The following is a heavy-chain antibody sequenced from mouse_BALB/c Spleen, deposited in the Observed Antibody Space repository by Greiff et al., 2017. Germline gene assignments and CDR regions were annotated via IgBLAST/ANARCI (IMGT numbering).Heavy chain of an antibody. D-gene: IGHD4-1*01. CDR2: IYPSDSYT. V-gene: IGHV1-69*02. J-gene: IGHJ2*01. Sequence: VQLQQPGAELVRPGASVKLSCKASGYTFTSYWINWVKQRPGQGLEWIGNIYPSDSYTNYNQKFKDKATLTVDKSSSTAYMQLSSPTSEDSAVYYCTGGGYYFDYWGQGTTRTVSS. CDR3: TGGGYYFDY. CDR1: GYTFTSYW.